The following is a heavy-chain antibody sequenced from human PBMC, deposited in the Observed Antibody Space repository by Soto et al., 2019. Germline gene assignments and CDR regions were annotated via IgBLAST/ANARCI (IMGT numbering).Heavy chain of an antibody. J-gene: IGHJ5*02. CDR2: IYYSGST. Sequence: PSETLSLTCTVSGGSISSYYWSWIRQPPGKGLEWIGYIYYSGSTNYNPSLKSRVTISVDTSKNQFSLKLSSVTAADTAVYYCARGPLTNYGDYVRFDPWGQGTLVTVSS. D-gene: IGHD4-17*01. CDR1: GGSISSYY. CDR3: ARGPLTNYGDYVRFDP. V-gene: IGHV4-59*01.